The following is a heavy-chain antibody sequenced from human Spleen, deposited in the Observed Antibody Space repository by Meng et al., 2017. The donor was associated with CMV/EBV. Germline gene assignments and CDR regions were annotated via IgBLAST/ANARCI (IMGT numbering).Heavy chain of an antibody. CDR3: ARVSQYSSSYNYYYGMDV. CDR1: GGTFSSHD. CDR2: IIPILGIA. Sequence: SVKVSCKASGGTFSSHDISWVRQAPGQGLEWMGGIIPILGIANYAQKFQGRVRTTADKSTSTAYMELSSLRSEDTAVYYCARVSQYSSSYNYYYGMDVWGQGTTVTVSS. V-gene: IGHV1-69*10. J-gene: IGHJ6*02. D-gene: IGHD6-6*01.